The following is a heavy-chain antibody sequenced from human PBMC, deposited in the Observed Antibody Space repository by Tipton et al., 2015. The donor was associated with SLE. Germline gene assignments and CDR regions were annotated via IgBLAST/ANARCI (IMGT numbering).Heavy chain of an antibody. D-gene: IGHD3-22*01. CDR1: GGSFSGYY. V-gene: IGHV4-34*01. CDR2: INHSGST. J-gene: IGHJ4*02. Sequence: TLSLTCAVYGGSFSGYYWSWIRQPPGKGLEWIGEINHSGSTNYNPSLKSRVTISVDTSKNQFSLKLSSVTAADTAVYYCARTPDYYDSSGYFDYWGQGTLVTLSS. CDR3: ARTPDYYDSSGYFDY.